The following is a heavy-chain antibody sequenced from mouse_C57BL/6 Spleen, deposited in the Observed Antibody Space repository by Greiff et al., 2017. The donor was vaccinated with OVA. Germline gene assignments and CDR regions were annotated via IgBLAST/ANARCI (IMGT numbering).Heavy chain of an antibody. CDR1: GYAFTNYL. CDR2: INPGSGGT. Sequence: VQGVESGAELVRPGTSVKVSCKASGYAFTNYLIEWVKQRPGQGLEWIGVINPGSGGTNYNEKFKGKATLTADKSSSTAYMQLSSLTSEDSAVYFCARSLDSSGYRFAYWGQGTLVTVSA. V-gene: IGHV1-54*01. D-gene: IGHD3-2*02. CDR3: ARSLDSSGYRFAY. J-gene: IGHJ3*01.